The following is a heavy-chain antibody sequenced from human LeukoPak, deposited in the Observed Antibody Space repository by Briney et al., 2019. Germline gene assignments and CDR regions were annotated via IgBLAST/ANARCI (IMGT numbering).Heavy chain of an antibody. CDR3: ARGDGSGSYTWFDP. CDR1: GFTFSDYW. Sequence: GGSLRLSCAASGFTFSDYWMHWVRQAPGKGLVWVSRIKTDGSSTSYADSVKGRFTISRDNAKNTLYLQMNSLRAEDTAVYYCARGDGSGSYTWFDPWGQGTLVTVSS. V-gene: IGHV3-74*01. D-gene: IGHD3-10*01. CDR2: IKTDGSST. J-gene: IGHJ5*02.